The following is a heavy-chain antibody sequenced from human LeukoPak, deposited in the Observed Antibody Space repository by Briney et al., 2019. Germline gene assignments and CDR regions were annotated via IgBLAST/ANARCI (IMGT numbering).Heavy chain of an antibody. Sequence: SETLSLTCTVSGGSISSYYWSWIRQPPGKGLEWIGYIYYSGSTNYNPSLKSRVTISVDTSKNQFSLKLSSVTAADTAVYYCARGRPWYYYDSSGYYGHYFDYWGQGTLVTVSS. CDR2: IYYSGST. D-gene: IGHD3-22*01. V-gene: IGHV4-59*01. CDR1: GGSISSYY. CDR3: ARGRPWYYYDSSGYYGHYFDY. J-gene: IGHJ4*02.